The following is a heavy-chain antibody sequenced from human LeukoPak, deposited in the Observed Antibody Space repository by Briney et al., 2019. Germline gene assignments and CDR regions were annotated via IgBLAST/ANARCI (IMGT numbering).Heavy chain of an antibody. Sequence: PGGSLRLSCAASGFTFSSYSMNWVRQAPGKGLEWVSSISSSSTSMYYADSVKGRFTISRDNAKNSLYQQMNSLRAEDTAVYYCSRERGYSYGYSDYWGQGTLVTVSS. D-gene: IGHD5-18*01. J-gene: IGHJ4*02. CDR1: GFTFSSYS. CDR3: SRERGYSYGYSDY. CDR2: ISSSSTSM. V-gene: IGHV3-21*01.